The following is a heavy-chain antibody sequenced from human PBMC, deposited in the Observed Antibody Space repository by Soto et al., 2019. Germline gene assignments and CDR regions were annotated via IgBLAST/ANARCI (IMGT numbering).Heavy chain of an antibody. J-gene: IGHJ6*02. Sequence: EVQLVESGGGLVQPGGSLRLSCAASGFTFSSYWMSWVRQAPGKGLEWVANIKQDGSEKYYVDSVKGRFTISRDNAKNSLYLQMNSLRAEDTAVYYCARDQAGGLRYFDWFDDGMDVWGQGTTVTVSS. CDR1: GFTFSSYW. V-gene: IGHV3-7*05. CDR2: IKQDGSEK. CDR3: ARDQAGGLRYFDWFDDGMDV. D-gene: IGHD3-9*01.